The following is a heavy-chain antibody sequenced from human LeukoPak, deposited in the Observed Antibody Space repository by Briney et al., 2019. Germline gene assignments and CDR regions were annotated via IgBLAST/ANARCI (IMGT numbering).Heavy chain of an antibody. J-gene: IGHJ6*03. CDR3: AKGAIQTSYYDFWSGYYPYYYYYYMDV. D-gene: IGHD3-3*01. V-gene: IGHV3-33*06. CDR1: GFTFSSYS. Sequence: GGSLRLSCAASGFTFSSYSMNWVRQAPGKGLEWVAVIWYDGSNKYYADSVKGRFTISRDNSKNTLYLQMNSLRAEDTAVYYCAKGAIQTSYYDFWSGYYPYYYYYYMDVWGKGTTVTVSS. CDR2: IWYDGSNK.